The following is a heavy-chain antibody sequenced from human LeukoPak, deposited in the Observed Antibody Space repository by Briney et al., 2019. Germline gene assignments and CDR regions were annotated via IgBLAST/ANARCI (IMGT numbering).Heavy chain of an antibody. CDR3: ARTVVTREDAFDI. D-gene: IGHD4-23*01. V-gene: IGHV3-33*01. CDR2: IWYDGSNK. Sequence: GGSLRLSCAASGFTFSSYGMHWVRQAPGKGLEWVAVIWYDGSNKYYADSVKGRFTISRDNSKNTLYLQMNSLRAEDTAVYYCARTVVTREDAFDIWGQGTMVTVSS. CDR1: GFTFSSYG. J-gene: IGHJ3*02.